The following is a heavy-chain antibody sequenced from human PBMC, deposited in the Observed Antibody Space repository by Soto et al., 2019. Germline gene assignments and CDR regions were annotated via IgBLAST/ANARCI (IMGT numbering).Heavy chain of an antibody. J-gene: IGHJ4*02. Sequence: GASVKVSCKASGYTFTSYGISWVRQAPGQGLEWMGWISAYNGNTNYAQKLQGRVTMTTDTSTSTAYMELRSLRAEDTAVYYCAKDWDSSSVGPDFDYWGQGTLVTVSS. D-gene: IGHD6-6*01. CDR2: ISAYNGNT. CDR1: GYTFTSYG. CDR3: AKDWDSSSVGPDFDY. V-gene: IGHV1-18*01.